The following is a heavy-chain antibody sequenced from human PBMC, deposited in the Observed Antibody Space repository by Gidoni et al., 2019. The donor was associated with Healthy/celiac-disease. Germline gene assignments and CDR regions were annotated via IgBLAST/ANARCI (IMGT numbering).Heavy chain of an antibody. D-gene: IGHD3-10*01. J-gene: IGHJ4*02. CDR1: GYTFTGYY. CDR2: INTNSGGT. CDR3: ARDADGSGFPLFDY. Sequence: QVHLVQSGAEVKKPGASVKVSCKASGYTFTGYYQHWVRQAPGQGLEWMGWINTNSGGTNYAQKLQGRVTMTRDTSISTDYMELSRLRYDDTAVYYCARDADGSGFPLFDYWGQGTLVTVSS. V-gene: IGHV1-2*02.